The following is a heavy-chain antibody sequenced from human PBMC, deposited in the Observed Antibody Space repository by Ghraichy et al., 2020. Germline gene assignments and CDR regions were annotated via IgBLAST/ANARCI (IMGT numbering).Heavy chain of an antibody. CDR3: ARVNDYIKDFDY. D-gene: IGHD4-11*01. CDR1: GGSISSNYW. V-gene: IGHV4-4*02. J-gene: IGHJ4*02. Sequence: SETLSLTCAVSGGSISSNYWWSWVRQPPGKGLEWIGEIYHSGSTNYDPSLKSRVAMSVDKSKNQFSLKLSSVTAADTAVYYCARVNDYIKDFDYWGQGTLVTVSS. CDR2: IYHSGST.